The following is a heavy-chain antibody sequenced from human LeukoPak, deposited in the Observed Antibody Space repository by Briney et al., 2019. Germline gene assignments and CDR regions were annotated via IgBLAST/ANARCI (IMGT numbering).Heavy chain of an antibody. V-gene: IGHV4-61*09. Sequence: KSSETLSLTCTVSGGSITSGSYYWSWIRQPAGKGLEWIGHIYTGGSTNYNPSLKSRVTISLDTSKNQFSLKLSSVTAADTAVYYCARASLGESIYVAFDYWGQGTLVTVSP. CDR3: ARASLGESIYVAFDY. CDR2: IYTGGST. CDR1: GGSITSGSYY. D-gene: IGHD3-16*01. J-gene: IGHJ4*02.